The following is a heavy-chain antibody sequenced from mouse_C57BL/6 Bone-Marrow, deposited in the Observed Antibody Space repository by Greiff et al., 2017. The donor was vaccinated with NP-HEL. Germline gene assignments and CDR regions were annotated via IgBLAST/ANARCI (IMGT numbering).Heavy chain of an antibody. V-gene: IGHV3-6*01. J-gene: IGHJ3*01. D-gene: IGHD2-5*01. CDR1: GYSITSGYY. CDR2: ISYDGSN. CDR3: ARDSNIPFAY. Sequence: EVQLVESGPGLVKPSQSLSLTCSVTGYSITSGYYWNWIRQFPGNKLEWMGYISYDGSNNYNPSLKNRISITRDTSKNQFFLKLNSVTTEDTATYYCARDSNIPFAYWGQGTLVTVSA.